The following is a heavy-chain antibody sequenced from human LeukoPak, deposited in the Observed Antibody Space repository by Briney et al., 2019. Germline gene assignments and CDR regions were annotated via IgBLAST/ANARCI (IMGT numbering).Heavy chain of an antibody. D-gene: IGHD3-10*01. CDR3: ARHSRGDNWFDP. V-gene: IGHV4-34*01. J-gene: IGHJ5*02. CDR2: INHSGST. Sequence: SETLSLTCADYGGSFSGYYWSWIRQPPGKGLEWIGEINHSGSTNYNPSLKSRVTISVDTSKNQFSLKLSSVTAADTAVYYCARHSRGDNWFDPWGQGTLVTVSS. CDR1: GGSFSGYY.